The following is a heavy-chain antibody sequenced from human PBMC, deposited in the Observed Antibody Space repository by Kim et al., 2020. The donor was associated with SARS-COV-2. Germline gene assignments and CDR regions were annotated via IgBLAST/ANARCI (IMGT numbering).Heavy chain of an antibody. J-gene: IGHJ6*02. CDR3: AKDQGSGTSYYNYYGMDV. CDR1: GFTFSNYA. CDR2: ISGSGGST. V-gene: IGHV3-23*01. D-gene: IGHD3-10*01. Sequence: GGSLRLSCAGSGFTFSNYAMSWVRQAPGKGLEWVSEISGSGGSTYYADSVKGRFTVSRDNSKNTLYLQMNSLRAEDTAVYFCAKDQGSGTSYYNYYGMDVWGQGTTVTVSS.